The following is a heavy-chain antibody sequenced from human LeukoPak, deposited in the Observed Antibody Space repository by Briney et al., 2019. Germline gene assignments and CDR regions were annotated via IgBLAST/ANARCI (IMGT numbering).Heavy chain of an antibody. D-gene: IGHD3-16*02. CDR1: GFTFSSYS. J-gene: IGHJ4*02. CDR3: ARVVWGGYRKDY. Sequence: GGSLRLSCAASGFTFSSYSMNWVRQAPGKGLWWVSYISTSSSTIYYADSVKGRFPISRDNAKSSLYLQMNSLRAEDTAVYYCARVVWGGYRKDYWGQGTMVTVSS. CDR2: ISTSSSTI. V-gene: IGHV3-48*01.